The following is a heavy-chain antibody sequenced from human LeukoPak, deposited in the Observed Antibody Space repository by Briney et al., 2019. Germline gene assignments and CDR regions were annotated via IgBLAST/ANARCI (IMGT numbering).Heavy chain of an antibody. CDR2: ISGSGGST. Sequence: PGGSLRLSCAASGFTFSSYAMSWVRQAPGKGLEWVSAISGSGGSTYHADSVKGRFTISRDNSKNTLYLQMNSLRAEDTAVYYCAKGLPRYYYYGMDVWGQGTTVTVSS. CDR3: AKGLPRYYYYGMDV. CDR1: GFTFSSYA. J-gene: IGHJ6*02. V-gene: IGHV3-23*01.